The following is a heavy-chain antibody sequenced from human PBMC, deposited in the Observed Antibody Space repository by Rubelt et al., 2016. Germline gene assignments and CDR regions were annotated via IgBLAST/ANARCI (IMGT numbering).Heavy chain of an antibody. Sequence: QLQLQESGPGLVKPSETLSLTCTVSGGSISSSSYYWGWIRQPPGKGLEWIGSIYYSGSTYYNPSLKSRVTISVDTSKNQFSLKLSAVTAADTAVYYCASSGWAVLLYYYYMDVWGKGTTVTVSS. V-gene: IGHV4-39*01. CDR1: GGSISSSSYY. D-gene: IGHD1-26*01. J-gene: IGHJ6*03. CDR3: ASSGWAVLLYYYYMDV. CDR2: IYYSGST.